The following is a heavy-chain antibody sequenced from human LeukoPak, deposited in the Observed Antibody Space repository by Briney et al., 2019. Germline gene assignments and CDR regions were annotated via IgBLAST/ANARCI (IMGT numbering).Heavy chain of an antibody. D-gene: IGHD4-17*01. V-gene: IGHV4-39*01. CDR1: SGSISSSSYY. J-gene: IGHJ2*01. Sequence: PSETLSLTCTVSSGSISSSSYYWGWIRQPPGKGLEWIGSSYYSGSTYYNPSLKSRVTISVDTSKNQFSLKLSSVTAADTAVYFYARLVTINTVTTARYWYFDLWGRGTLVTVSS. CDR2: SYYSGST. CDR3: ARLVTINTVTTARYWYFDL.